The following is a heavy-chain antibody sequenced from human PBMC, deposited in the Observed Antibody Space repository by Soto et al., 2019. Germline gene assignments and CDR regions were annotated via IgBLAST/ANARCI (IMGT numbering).Heavy chain of an antibody. CDR2: IYHSGST. CDR1: GGSISSGGYS. Sequence: PSETLSLTCAVSGGSISSGGYSWSWIRQPPGKGLEWIGYIYHSGSTYYNPSLKSRVTISVDRSKNQFSLKLSSVTAADTAVYYCARGEYYYDSSGYRINWFDPWGQGTLVTVSS. V-gene: IGHV4-30-2*01. D-gene: IGHD3-22*01. CDR3: ARGEYYYDSSGYRINWFDP. J-gene: IGHJ5*02.